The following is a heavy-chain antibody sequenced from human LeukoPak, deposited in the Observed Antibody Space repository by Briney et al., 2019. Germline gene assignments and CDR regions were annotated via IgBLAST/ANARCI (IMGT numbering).Heavy chain of an antibody. CDR1: GFTFSSYE. CDR3: ARGGIAAARLNWFDP. D-gene: IGHD6-13*01. V-gene: IGHV3-48*03. Sequence: PGGSLRLSCAASGFTFSSYEMNWVRQAPGKGLEWVSYISSSGSTIYYADSVKGRFTISRDNAKNSLYLQMNSLRAEDTAVYYCARGGIAAARLNWFDPWGQGTLVTVSP. CDR2: ISSSGSTI. J-gene: IGHJ5*02.